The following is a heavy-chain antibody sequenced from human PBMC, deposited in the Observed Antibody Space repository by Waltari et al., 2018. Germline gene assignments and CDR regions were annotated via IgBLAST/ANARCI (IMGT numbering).Heavy chain of an antibody. CDR1: GYSFINYW. CDR2: IYPGDSET. D-gene: IGHD6-13*01. Sequence: EVQLVQSGAEMKKPGESLRISCQGSGYSFINYWVAWVRQMPGKGLEWMGTIYPGDSETRYSPSFQGQVTFSADKSISTAYLQWASLKASDTAIYYCARIWSSKNVSDPWGQGTLVTVSS. J-gene: IGHJ5*02. CDR3: ARIWSSKNVSDP. V-gene: IGHV5-51*01.